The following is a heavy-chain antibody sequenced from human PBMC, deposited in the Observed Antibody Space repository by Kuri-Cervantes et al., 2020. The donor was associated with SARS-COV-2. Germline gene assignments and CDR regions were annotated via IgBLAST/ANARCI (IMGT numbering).Heavy chain of an antibody. CDR3: ARGGCRGGYNWFDP. Sequence: GESLKISCKGSGYSFNSYWIGWVRQVPGKGLEWMGIIYPGDPDTRYSPTFQGQVTISADKSISTAYLPWSSLKASDTDMYYCARGGCRGGYNWFDPWGQGTLVTVSS. V-gene: IGHV5-51*01. D-gene: IGHD1-26*01. CDR1: GYSFNSYW. CDR2: IYPGDPDT. J-gene: IGHJ5*02.